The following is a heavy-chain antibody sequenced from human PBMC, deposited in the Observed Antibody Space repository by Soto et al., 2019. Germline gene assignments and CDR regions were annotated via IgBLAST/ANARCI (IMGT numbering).Heavy chain of an antibody. V-gene: IGHV1-18*04. CDR2: ISPYNVNT. CDR1: GYTLIDYG. J-gene: IGHJ6*02. Sequence: ASVKVSCKASGYTLIDYGITWVRQAPGQGLEWMGWISPYNVNTIYAQKFQGRVTMTTDTSTNTAYMELRSLRSDDTAVYYCARTSANGMDVWGQGALVTVSS. D-gene: IGHD3-10*01. CDR3: ARTSANGMDV.